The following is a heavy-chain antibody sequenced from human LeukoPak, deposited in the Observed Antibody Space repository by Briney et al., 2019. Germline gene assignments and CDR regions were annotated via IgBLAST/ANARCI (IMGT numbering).Heavy chain of an antibody. D-gene: IGHD5-12*01. Sequence: GGSLTLSCTASGFTFSGNYMSWVRQAPGEGLEWVSFIYSGSNTYYADSLKGRVTISRDNFKNTLNLQMNTVRAGGTAVYYCARVLHDYFFFSWGQGTLITVSS. V-gene: IGHV3-53*01. CDR3: ARVLHDYFFFS. CDR1: GFTFSGNY. CDR2: IYSGSNT. J-gene: IGHJ5*02.